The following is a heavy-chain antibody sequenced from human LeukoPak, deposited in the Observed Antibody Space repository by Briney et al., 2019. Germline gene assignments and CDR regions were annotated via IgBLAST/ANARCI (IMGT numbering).Heavy chain of an antibody. CDR2: INPNSGGT. J-gene: IGHJ4*02. CDR1: GYTFTGCY. D-gene: IGHD3-22*01. V-gene: IGHV1-2*06. Sequence: ASVKVSCKASGYTFTGCYMHWVRQAPGQGLEWMGRINPNSGGTNYAQKFQGRVTMTRDTSISTAYMELSRLRSDDTAVYYCASHTYYYDSSGYYYPDCWGQGTLVTVSS. CDR3: ASHTYYYDSSGYYYPDC.